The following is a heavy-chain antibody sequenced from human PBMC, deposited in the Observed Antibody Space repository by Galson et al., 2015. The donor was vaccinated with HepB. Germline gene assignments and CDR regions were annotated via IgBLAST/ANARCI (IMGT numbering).Heavy chain of an antibody. D-gene: IGHD5-12*01. Sequence: SLRLSCAASGFTFSNAWMSWVRQAPGKGLEWVGRIKSKTDGGTTDYAAPVKGRFTISRDDSKNTLYLQMNSLKTEDTAVYYCTTDDYGIVATSSEDYWGQGTLVTVSS. CDR3: TTDDYGIVATSSEDY. J-gene: IGHJ4*02. CDR2: IKSKTDGGTT. V-gene: IGHV3-15*01. CDR1: GFTFSNAW.